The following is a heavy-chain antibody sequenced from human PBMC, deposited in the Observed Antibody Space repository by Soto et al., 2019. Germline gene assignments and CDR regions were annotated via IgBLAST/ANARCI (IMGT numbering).Heavy chain of an antibody. J-gene: IGHJ6*03. CDR1: GGSISNFY. D-gene: IGHD5-18*01. Sequence: PSETLSLTCTVSGGSISNFYWSWIRQPPGKGLEWIGYVYHTGSTSYNPSLKRRVTFSADSSKDQFSLKLNSVTAADTAVYYCAMVVTGSYYYYYYMDVWGQGTTVPVSS. V-gene: IGHV4-59*08. CDR2: VYHTGST. CDR3: AMVVTGSYYYYYYMDV.